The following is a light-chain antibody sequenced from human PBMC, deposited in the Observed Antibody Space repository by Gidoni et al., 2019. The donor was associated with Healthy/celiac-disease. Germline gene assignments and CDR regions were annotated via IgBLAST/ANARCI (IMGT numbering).Light chain of an antibody. V-gene: IGKV3-11*01. Sequence: ELVLPQSPATLSLSPRERSNLSCRASQSVSSYLAWYQQNPGQAPRLLIYDAPNRATGIPARFSGSGSGTDFTLTISSLEPEDFAVYYCQQRSNWITFGQGTRLEIK. CDR2: DAP. CDR1: QSVSSY. CDR3: QQRSNWIT. J-gene: IGKJ5*01.